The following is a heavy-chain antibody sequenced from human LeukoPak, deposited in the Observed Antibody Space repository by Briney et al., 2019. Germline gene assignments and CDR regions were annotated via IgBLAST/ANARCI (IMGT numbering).Heavy chain of an antibody. CDR1: GFIFSTYG. Sequence: GGSLRLSCVTSGFIFSTYGIHWVRQAPGKGLEWLAFIHYDERRSDYAESVKGRFTISRDNYENTLFLQMNSLRGDDTAVYYCAKDHISGHNPVQPSDSWGQGTVVIVSS. CDR3: AKDHISGHNPVQPSDS. D-gene: IGHD3-10*01. CDR2: IHYDERRS. J-gene: IGHJ4*02. V-gene: IGHV3-30*02.